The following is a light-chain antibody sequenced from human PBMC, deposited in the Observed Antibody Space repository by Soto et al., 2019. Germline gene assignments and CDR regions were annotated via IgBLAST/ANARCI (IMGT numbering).Light chain of an antibody. CDR1: SSDVGGHNY. CDR2: DVS. Sequence: QSALTQPASVSGSPGQSITISCIGTSSDVGGHNYVSWYRQYPGKAPKLIIYDVSNRPSGVSNRFSGSKSGNTASLTISGLQPEDESDYFCCSYTFSSTSVFGTGTKVTVL. CDR3: CSYTFSSTSV. V-gene: IGLV2-14*01. J-gene: IGLJ1*01.